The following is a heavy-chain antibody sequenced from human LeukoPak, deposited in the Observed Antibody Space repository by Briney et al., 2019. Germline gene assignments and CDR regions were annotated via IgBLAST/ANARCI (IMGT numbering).Heavy chain of an antibody. CDR1: GFTFSSYA. CDR3: ARGGHFSTYPWALGY. D-gene: IGHD4-11*01. Sequence: PGGSLRLSCAASGFTFSSYAMNWVRQAPGKGLEWISDISSSGGTIYYADSVKGRFTISRDNADSSLYLQMDSLRAEDTAVYYCARGGHFSTYPWALGYWGQGTLVTVSS. CDR2: ISSSGGTI. J-gene: IGHJ4*02. V-gene: IGHV3-48*03.